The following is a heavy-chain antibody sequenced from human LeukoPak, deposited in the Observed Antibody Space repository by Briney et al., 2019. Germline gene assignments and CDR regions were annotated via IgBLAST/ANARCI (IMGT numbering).Heavy chain of an antibody. V-gene: IGHV3-9*01. D-gene: IGHD2/OR15-2a*01. CDR2: ISWNSGTI. CDR1: GFTFGDCA. J-gene: IGHJ4*02. CDR3: AREGPRGNSQFDY. Sequence: GGSLRLSCAASGFTFGDCAMHWVRQAPGKGLEWVSGISWNSGTIGYADSVKGRFTISRDNSKNTLYLQMNSLRAEDTAVYYCAREGPRGNSQFDYWGQGTLVTVSS.